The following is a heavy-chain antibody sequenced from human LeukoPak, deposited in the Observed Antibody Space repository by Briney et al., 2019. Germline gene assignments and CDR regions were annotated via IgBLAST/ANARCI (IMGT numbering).Heavy chain of an antibody. V-gene: IGHV3-23*01. CDR1: GFTFSSYA. CDR2: ISGSGGST. J-gene: IGHJ6*04. CDR3: AKDRSIAAAGRNYYYSMDV. D-gene: IGHD6-13*01. Sequence: GGSLRLSCAASGFTFSSYAMSWVRQAPGKGLEWVSAISGSGGSTYYADSVKGRFTISRDNSKNTLYLQMNSLRAEDTAVYYCAKDRSIAAAGRNYYYSMDVWGKGTTVTVSS.